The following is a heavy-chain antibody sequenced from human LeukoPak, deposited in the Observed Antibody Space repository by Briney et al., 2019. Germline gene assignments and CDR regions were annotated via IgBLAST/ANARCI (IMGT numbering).Heavy chain of an antibody. CDR3: AKEVDGYSYGYDY. J-gene: IGHJ4*02. CDR2: ISYDGGNK. D-gene: IGHD5-18*01. Sequence: GGSLRLSCAASGFTFSSLGMHWVRQAPGKGLEWVAVISYDGGNKYYRDSVKGRFTISRDNSKNTLYLQMNSLRAEDTAVYYCAKEVDGYSYGYDYWGQGTLVTVYS. CDR1: GFTFSSLG. V-gene: IGHV3-30*18.